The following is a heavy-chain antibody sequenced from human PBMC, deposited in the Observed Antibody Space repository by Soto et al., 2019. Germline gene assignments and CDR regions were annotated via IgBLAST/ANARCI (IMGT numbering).Heavy chain of an antibody. D-gene: IGHD2-15*01. J-gene: IGHJ4*02. V-gene: IGHV1-69*06. Sequence: SVKVSCKVSGGTFSSYAISWVRQAPGQGLEWMGGIIPIFGTANYAQKFQGRVTITADKSTSTAYMELSSLRSEDTAVYYCARDCSGGSCYSFFPYYFDYWGQGTLVTVSS. CDR3: ARDCSGGSCYSFFPYYFDY. CDR2: IIPIFGTA. CDR1: GGTFSSYA.